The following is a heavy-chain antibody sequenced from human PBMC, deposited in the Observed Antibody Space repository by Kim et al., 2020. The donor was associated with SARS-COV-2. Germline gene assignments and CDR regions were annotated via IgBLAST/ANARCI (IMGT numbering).Heavy chain of an antibody. CDR1: GFTFSSYA. V-gene: IGHV3-30-3*01. J-gene: IGHJ4*02. CDR3: ARALLWFGEHIDY. CDR2: ISYDGSNK. D-gene: IGHD3-10*01. Sequence: EGSLRLSCAASGFTFSSYAMHWVRQAPGKGLEWVAVISYDGSNKYYADSVKGRFTISRDNSKNTLYLQMNSLRAEDTAVYYCARALLWFGEHIDYWGQGT.